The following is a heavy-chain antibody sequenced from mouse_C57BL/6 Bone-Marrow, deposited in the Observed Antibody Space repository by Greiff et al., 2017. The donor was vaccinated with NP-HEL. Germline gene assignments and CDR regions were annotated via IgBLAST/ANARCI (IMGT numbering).Heavy chain of an antibody. Sequence: EVKLVESGGGLVKPGGSLKLSCAASGFTFSDYGMHWVRQAPEKGLEWVAYISSGSSTIYYADTVKGRFTISSDNAKNTLFLQMTSLRSEDTAMYYCARIDYDFWYFDVWGTGTTVTVST. CDR3: ARIDYDFWYFDV. CDR2: ISSGSSTI. CDR1: GFTFSDYG. J-gene: IGHJ1*03. V-gene: IGHV5-17*01. D-gene: IGHD2-4*01.